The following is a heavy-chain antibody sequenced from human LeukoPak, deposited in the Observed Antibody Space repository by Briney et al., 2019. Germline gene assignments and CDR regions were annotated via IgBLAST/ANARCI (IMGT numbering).Heavy chain of an antibody. CDR1: GFTFSNYA. CDR2: ITGGDGTT. J-gene: IGHJ4*02. D-gene: IGHD1-26*01. Sequence: PGGSVRLSCEASGFTFSNYAMSWVRQAPGKGLEWVSVITGGDGTTYYGDSVKGRFSISRDNSKNTVYLQMNSLRVEDTAIYYCAKDMEEWELGEGYFDYWGQGILVSVSS. V-gene: IGHV3-23*01. CDR3: AKDMEEWELGEGYFDY.